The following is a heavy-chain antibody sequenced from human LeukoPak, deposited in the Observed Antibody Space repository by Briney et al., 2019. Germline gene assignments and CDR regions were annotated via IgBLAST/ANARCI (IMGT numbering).Heavy chain of an antibody. J-gene: IGHJ6*03. V-gene: IGHV4-4*02. Sequence: SSGTLSLTCAVSGGSISSSNWWSWVRQPPGKGLEWIGEIYHSGSTNYNPSLKSRVTISVDKSKNQFSLKLSSVTAADTAVYYCARDSVDWSAGYYYYYYMDVWGKGTTVTVSS. CDR3: ARDSVDWSAGYYYYYYMDV. CDR2: IYHSGST. D-gene: IGHD3-9*01. CDR1: GGSISSSNW.